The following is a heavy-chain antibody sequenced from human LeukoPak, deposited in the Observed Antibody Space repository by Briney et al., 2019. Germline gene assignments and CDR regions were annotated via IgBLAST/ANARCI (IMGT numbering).Heavy chain of an antibody. CDR1: GYTFTNYH. D-gene: IGHD1-26*01. CDR3: ARGDGEGATIYAFDI. Sequence: GASVKVSCKASGYTFTNYHMHWVRQAPGQGLEWMGIINPSGGRTSYAQKFQGRVTMTRDMSTSTVYMELSSLISEDTAVYYCARGDGEGATIYAFDIWGQGTMVTVS. J-gene: IGHJ3*02. V-gene: IGHV1-46*01. CDR2: INPSGGRT.